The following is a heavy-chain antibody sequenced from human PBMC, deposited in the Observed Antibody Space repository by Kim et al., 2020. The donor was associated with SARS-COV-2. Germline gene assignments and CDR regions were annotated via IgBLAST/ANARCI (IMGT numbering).Heavy chain of an antibody. V-gene: IGHV1-3*01. CDR2: IIASNGTT. CDR3: ARDVSLGDGDYYYYYYGMDV. CDR1: GYTFTSYA. Sequence: ASVKVSCKASGYTFTSYAISWVRQAPGQRLEWMGGIIASNGTTKYSQKFQGRVTITTDTSASTAYMELSSLRSEDTAVYYCARDVSLGDGDYYYYYYGMDVWGQGTTVTVSS. D-gene: IGHD4-17*01. J-gene: IGHJ6*02.